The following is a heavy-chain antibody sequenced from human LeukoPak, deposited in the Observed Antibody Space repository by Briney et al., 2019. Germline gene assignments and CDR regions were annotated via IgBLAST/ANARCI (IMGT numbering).Heavy chain of an antibody. CDR2: ISGSGGGP. Sequence: PGGSLRLSCAASGFAFGDNWMHWVRQAPGKGLEWVSTISGSGGGPYYADSVKGRFTISRDNSKNTLSLQMNSLRAEDTAVYYCAKSAASTQYYYGMDVWGQGTTVTVSS. V-gene: IGHV3-23*01. J-gene: IGHJ6*02. D-gene: IGHD6-25*01. CDR1: GFAFGDNW. CDR3: AKSAASTQYYYGMDV.